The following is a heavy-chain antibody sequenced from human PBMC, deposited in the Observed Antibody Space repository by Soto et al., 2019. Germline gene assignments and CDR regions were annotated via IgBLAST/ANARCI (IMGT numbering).Heavy chain of an antibody. J-gene: IGHJ4*02. CDR2: IYYSGST. CDR3: ARQVGGPRGDFWSGYYPAAGLFDY. Sequence: SETLSLTCTVSGGSISSSSYYWGWIRQPPGKGLEWIGSIYYSGSTYYNPSLKSRVTISVDTSKNQFSLKLSSVTAADTAVYYCARQVGGPRGDFWSGYYPAAGLFDYWGQGTLVTVSS. CDR1: GGSISSSSYY. V-gene: IGHV4-39*01. D-gene: IGHD3-3*01.